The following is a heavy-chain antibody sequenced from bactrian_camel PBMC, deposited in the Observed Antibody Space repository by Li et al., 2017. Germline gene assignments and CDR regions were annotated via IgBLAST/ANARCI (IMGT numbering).Heavy chain of an antibody. D-gene: IGHD6*01. J-gene: IGHJ4*01. Sequence: HVQLVESGGGSVQAGGSLRLSCLYNHRGNCMGWFRQAPGKEREGVAIIGSSGSTGYADSVKGRFTISKDNAKNTMHLQMDDLKPDDTAMYYCAADPGYGGRPILVARRYSYWGQGTQVTVS. CDR1: NHRGNC. CDR3: AADPGYGGRPILVARRYSY. V-gene: IGHV3S53*01. CDR2: IGSSGST.